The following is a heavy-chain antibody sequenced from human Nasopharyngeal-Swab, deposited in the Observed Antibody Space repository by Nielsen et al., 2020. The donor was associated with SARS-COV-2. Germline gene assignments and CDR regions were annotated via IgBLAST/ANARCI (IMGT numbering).Heavy chain of an antibody. V-gene: IGHV6-1*01. CDR1: GDSVSSNSAA. D-gene: IGHD2-21*02. J-gene: IGHJ4*02. Sequence: SQTLSLTCAISGDSVSSNSAAWHWIRQSASRGLEWLGRTYYRSTWNNDYAVSVKSQIIINPDTSKNQFSLQLNPVTPEDTAVYYCAGGAKRSDWVWSQGTLVTVSS. CDR2: TYYRSTWNN. CDR3: AGGAKRSDWV.